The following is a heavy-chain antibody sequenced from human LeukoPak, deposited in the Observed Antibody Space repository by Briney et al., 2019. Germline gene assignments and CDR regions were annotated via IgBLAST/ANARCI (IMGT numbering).Heavy chain of an antibody. D-gene: IGHD3-10*01. Sequence: GGSLRLSCAASGFQLSSSWMSWVRQAPGKGLEWVANIRQDGSEKYYVDSVKGRFTISRDIAKQSVFLQMNSLRAEDTAVYYCARLSAMVRGPEDIFYFEYWGLGTLVTVSS. V-gene: IGHV3-7*01. CDR1: GFQLSSSW. J-gene: IGHJ4*02. CDR3: ARLSAMVRGPEDIFYFEY. CDR2: IRQDGSEK.